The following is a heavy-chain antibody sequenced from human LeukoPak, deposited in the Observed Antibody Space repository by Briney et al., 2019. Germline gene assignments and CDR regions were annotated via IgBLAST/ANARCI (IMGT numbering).Heavy chain of an antibody. Sequence: SETLSLTCTVSGGSISSYYWSWIRQPAGKGLEWIGHISTSGTTNYNPSLKSRVTMSVDTSREHFSLKVTSVTAADTAVYYCAREVRLAPAGNNFYFYGLDVWGQGTTVTVSS. J-gene: IGHJ6*02. CDR2: ISTSGTT. CDR3: AREVRLAPAGNNFYFYGLDV. CDR1: GGSISSYY. V-gene: IGHV4-4*07. D-gene: IGHD6-13*01.